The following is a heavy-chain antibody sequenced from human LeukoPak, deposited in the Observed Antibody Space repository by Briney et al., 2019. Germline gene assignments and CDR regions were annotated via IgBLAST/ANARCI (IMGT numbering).Heavy chain of an antibody. Sequence: PGGSLRLSCAASGFTFSSYGMHWVRQAPGKGLEWVAVISYGGSNKYYADSVKGRFTISRDNSKNTLYLQMNSLRAEDTAVYYCAKDSFDFWSGFHGYFDYWGQGTLVTVSS. D-gene: IGHD3-3*01. V-gene: IGHV3-30*18. CDR3: AKDSFDFWSGFHGYFDY. J-gene: IGHJ4*02. CDR1: GFTFSSYG. CDR2: ISYGGSNK.